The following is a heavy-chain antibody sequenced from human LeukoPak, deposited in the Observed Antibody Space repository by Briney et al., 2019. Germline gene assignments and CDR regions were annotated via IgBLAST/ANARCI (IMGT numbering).Heavy chain of an antibody. CDR3: ARAYRLGYCSGGSCYHFDY. Sequence: PGGSLRLSCAASGFTFSSYGMHWVRQAPGKGLEWVTFIRYDGTNKYYADSVKGRFTISRDNAKNSLYLQMNSLRAEDTAVYYCARAYRLGYCSGGSCYHFDYWGQGTLVTVSS. V-gene: IGHV3-30*02. D-gene: IGHD2-15*01. CDR2: IRYDGTNK. CDR1: GFTFSSYG. J-gene: IGHJ4*02.